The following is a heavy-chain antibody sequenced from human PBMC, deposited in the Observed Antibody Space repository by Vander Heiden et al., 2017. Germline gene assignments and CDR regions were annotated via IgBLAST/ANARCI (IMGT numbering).Heavy chain of an antibody. CDR3: AKALYSSGYWYYGMDV. J-gene: IGHJ6*02. Sequence: EVQLLESGGGLVQPGGSPRLSCAASGLHFRRYAMGWVRQAPGNGLELVSAISGSGGSTYYADSVKGRFTISRDNSKNTLYLQMNSLRAEDTAVYYCAKALYSSGYWYYGMDVWGQGTTVTVSS. CDR2: ISGSGGST. CDR1: GLHFRRYA. V-gene: IGHV3-23*01. D-gene: IGHD6-19*01.